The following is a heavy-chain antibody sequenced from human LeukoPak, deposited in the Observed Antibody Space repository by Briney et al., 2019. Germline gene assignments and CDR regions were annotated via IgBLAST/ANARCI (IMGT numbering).Heavy chain of an antibody. V-gene: IGHV4-4*07. CDR3: AREALGGFSFYYYYMDV. CDR1: GGSISSCY. CDR2: IYTSGST. D-gene: IGHD2-15*01. J-gene: IGHJ6*03. Sequence: PSETLSLTCTVSGGSISSCYWSWIRQPAGKGLEWIGRIYTSGSTNYNPSLKSRVTMSVDTSKNQFSLKLSSVTAADTAVYYCAREALGGFSFYYYYMDVWGKGTTVTVSS.